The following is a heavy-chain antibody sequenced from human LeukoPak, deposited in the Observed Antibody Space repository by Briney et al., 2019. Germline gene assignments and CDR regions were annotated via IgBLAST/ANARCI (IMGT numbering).Heavy chain of an antibody. CDR1: GGSFSGYY. CDR3: ARDKNVNWGSLIHYYYGMDV. D-gene: IGHD7-27*01. V-gene: IGHV4-34*01. CDR2: INHSGST. J-gene: IGHJ6*02. Sequence: SSETLSLTCAVYGGSFSGYYWSWIRQPPGKGLEWLGEINHSGSTNYNPSLKSRVTISVDTSKNQFSLKLSSVTAADTAVYYCARDKNVNWGSLIHYYYGMDVWGQGTTVTVSS.